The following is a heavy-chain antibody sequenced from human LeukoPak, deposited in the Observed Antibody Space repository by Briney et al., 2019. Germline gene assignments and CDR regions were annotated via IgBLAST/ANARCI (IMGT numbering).Heavy chain of an antibody. D-gene: IGHD1-26*01. CDR3: AKGRGWEASYYYYYMDV. CDR2: ISSSSSYI. J-gene: IGHJ6*03. Sequence: GGSLRLSCAASGFTFSSYNINWVRQAPGKGLEWVSSISSSSSYIYYTDSVKGRFTISRDNSKNTLYLQMNSLRAEDTAVYYCAKGRGWEASYYYYYMDVWGKGTTVTISS. CDR1: GFTFSSYN. V-gene: IGHV3-21*01.